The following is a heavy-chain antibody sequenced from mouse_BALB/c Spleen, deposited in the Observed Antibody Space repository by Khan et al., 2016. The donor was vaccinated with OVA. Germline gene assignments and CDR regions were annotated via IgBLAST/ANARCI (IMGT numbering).Heavy chain of an antibody. Sequence: QVQLQQPGAELVKAGASVKMSCKASGYTFTSYWMHWVKQRLGQGLEWFAETNPTNGRTYYNEKFKSKATLTVDTSSSTAYMLLSGPTFEDSAVYYCARIKKIVATCFDYWGQGTTLTVSS. V-gene: IGHV1S81*02. CDR1: GYTFTSYW. D-gene: IGHD1-1*01. CDR3: ARIKKIVATCFDY. J-gene: IGHJ2*01. CDR2: TNPTNGRT.